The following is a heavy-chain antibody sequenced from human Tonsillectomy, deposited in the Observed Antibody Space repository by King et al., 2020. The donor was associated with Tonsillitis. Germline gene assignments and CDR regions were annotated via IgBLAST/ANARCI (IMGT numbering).Heavy chain of an antibody. Sequence: VQLQESGPGLVKPSETLSLTCIVSGGSISRYYWSWIRQSPGKGLEWIGYIDYSGRTNYNPSLKSRVTISVDTSKNQFSLKVSSVTAADTAVYYCARDFGDFWSGNWFDPWGQGTLVTVSS. CDR2: IDYSGRT. CDR3: ARDFGDFWSGNWFDP. J-gene: IGHJ5*02. CDR1: GGSISRYY. V-gene: IGHV4-59*01. D-gene: IGHD3-3*01.